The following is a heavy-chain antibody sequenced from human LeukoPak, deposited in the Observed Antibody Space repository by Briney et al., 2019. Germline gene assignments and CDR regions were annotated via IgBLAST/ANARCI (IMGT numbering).Heavy chain of an antibody. V-gene: IGHV4-59*01. CDR1: VGSISPCF. CDR3: ARDDYRGVTNFDP. Sequence: SEALSLTCTGSVGSISPCFCSWMRQPPGRGVEGIGYISYTGSTNYNPSFKSRVTVSVDTSKNRFSLHLTSVTAADTAVYYCARDDYRGVTNFDPWGQGTLVTVSS. J-gene: IGHJ5*02. CDR2: ISYTGST. D-gene: IGHD3-10*01.